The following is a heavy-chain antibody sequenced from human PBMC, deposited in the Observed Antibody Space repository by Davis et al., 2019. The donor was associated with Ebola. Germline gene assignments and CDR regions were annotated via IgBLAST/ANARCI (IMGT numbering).Heavy chain of an antibody. CDR1: GFAFSDYY. V-gene: IGHV3-7*01. J-gene: IGHJ4*02. D-gene: IGHD4-17*01. CDR2: IKQDGSEI. Sequence: PGGSLRLSCVASGFAFSDYYMSWVRQAPGKGLEWVANIKQDGSEIHYVDSVKGRFTISRDNTKNSLYLQMNSLRDEDTALYYCSRGGAVKFDYWGQGTLVTVSS. CDR3: SRGGAVKFDY.